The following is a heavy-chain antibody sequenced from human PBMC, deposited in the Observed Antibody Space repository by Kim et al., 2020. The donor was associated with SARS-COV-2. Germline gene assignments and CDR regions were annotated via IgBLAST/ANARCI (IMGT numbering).Heavy chain of an antibody. V-gene: IGHV3-11*06. CDR3: ARDRGTGSRRPYYFDY. Sequence: VKGRFTISRDNAKNSLYLQMNSLRAEDTAVYYCARDRGTGSRRPYYFDYWGQGTLVTVSS. J-gene: IGHJ4*02. D-gene: IGHD3-10*01.